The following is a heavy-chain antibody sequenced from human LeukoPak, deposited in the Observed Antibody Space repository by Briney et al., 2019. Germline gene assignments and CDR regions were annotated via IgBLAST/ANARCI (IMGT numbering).Heavy chain of an antibody. CDR3: ARARPRGLLIFDY. D-gene: IGHD3-10*01. J-gene: IGHJ4*02. CDR2: IIPIFGTA. Sequence: SVKVSCKASGGTFSSYAISWVRQAPGQGLEWMGGIIPIFGTANYAQEFQGRVTITRDTSASTAYMELSSLRSEDMAVYYCARARPRGLLIFDYWGQRTLVTVSS. V-gene: IGHV1-69*05. CDR1: GGTFSSYA.